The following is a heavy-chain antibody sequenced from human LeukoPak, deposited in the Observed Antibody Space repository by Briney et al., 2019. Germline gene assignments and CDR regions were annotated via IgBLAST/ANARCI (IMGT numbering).Heavy chain of an antibody. V-gene: IGHV1-2*02. J-gene: IGHJ4*02. Sequence: ASVKVSCKASGYTFTGYYMHWVRQAPGQGLEWMGWINPNSGGTNYAQKFQGRVTMTRDTSISTAYMELSRLRSDDTAVYYCARDMSYSTCWDYWGQGTLVTVSS. CDR2: INPNSGGT. CDR1: GYTFTGYY. CDR3: ARDMSYSTCWDY. D-gene: IGHD4-11*01.